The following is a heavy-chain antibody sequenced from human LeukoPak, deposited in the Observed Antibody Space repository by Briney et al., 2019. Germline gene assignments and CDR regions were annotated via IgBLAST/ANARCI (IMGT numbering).Heavy chain of an antibody. CDR1: GFTFSSYA. Sequence: PGGSLRLSCAASGFTFSSYAMSWVRQAPGKGLEWVSAISGSGGSTYYADSVKGRFTISRDNSKNTLYPQMNSLRAEDTAVYYCAQGPTVTTVYYFDYWGQGTLVTVSS. D-gene: IGHD4-11*01. V-gene: IGHV3-23*01. CDR3: AQGPTVTTVYYFDY. CDR2: ISGSGGST. J-gene: IGHJ4*02.